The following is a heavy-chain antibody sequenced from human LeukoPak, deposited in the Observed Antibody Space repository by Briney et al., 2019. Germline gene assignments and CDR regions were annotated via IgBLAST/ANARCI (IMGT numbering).Heavy chain of an antibody. CDR1: GFTFSSYG. Sequence: GGSLRLSCAASGFTFSSYGMHWVRQAPGKGLEWVVVIWYDGSNKYYADSVKGRFTISRDNSKNTLYLQMNSLRAEDTAVYYCARDFPPVAGDYYHGMDVWGQGITVTVSS. J-gene: IGHJ6*02. D-gene: IGHD6-19*01. V-gene: IGHV3-33*01. CDR2: IWYDGSNK. CDR3: ARDFPPVAGDYYHGMDV.